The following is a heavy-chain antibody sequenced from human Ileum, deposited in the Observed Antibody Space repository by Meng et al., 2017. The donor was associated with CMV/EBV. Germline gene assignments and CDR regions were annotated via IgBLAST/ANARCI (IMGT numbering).Heavy chain of an antibody. Sequence: GQPVWSVVGPVQPVGSLWLSCAASGFTFSIYAMNWVRQAPGKGLEWIAYFSKTGAIDSADSMKGRFTNSKDNAKNSLYLQMNSLRAEDTAFYYCERDDAWAFDFWGQGTLVTVSS. J-gene: IGHJ4*02. CDR3: ERDDAWAFDF. D-gene: IGHD2-2*01. V-gene: IGHV3-48*03. CDR2: FSKTGAI. CDR1: GFTFSIYA.